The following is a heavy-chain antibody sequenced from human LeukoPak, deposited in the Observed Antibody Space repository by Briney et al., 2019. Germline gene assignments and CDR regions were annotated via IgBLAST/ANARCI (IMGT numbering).Heavy chain of an antibody. D-gene: IGHD2-2*01. V-gene: IGHV4-30-4*08. Sequence: PSQTLSLTCTVSGSSISSGDYYWSWIRQPPGKGLEWIGYINYSGSTFHYNPSLKSRVTISVDTSKNQFSLRLNSVTVADSAGYYCASTNCSSARCYGANWFDPWGQGTLSPSPQ. CDR3: ASTNCSSARCYGANWFDP. CDR1: GSSISSGDYY. CDR2: INYSGST. J-gene: IGHJ5*02.